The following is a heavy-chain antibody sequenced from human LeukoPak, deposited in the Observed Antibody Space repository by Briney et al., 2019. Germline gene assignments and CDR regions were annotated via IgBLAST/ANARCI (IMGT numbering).Heavy chain of an antibody. V-gene: IGHV3-33*01. CDR1: GFIFSYYG. D-gene: IGHD2-8*02. CDR2: IWPDGTIQ. CDR3: ARHNHDWGWDF. J-gene: IGHJ4*02. Sequence: GGSLRLSCAASGFIFSYYGMHWVRQAPGKGLEWLAVIWPDGTIQYYADPVKGRFTISRDNFKNTLYLQLTGLRADDSAVYYCARHNHDWGWDFWGQGAQVTVSS.